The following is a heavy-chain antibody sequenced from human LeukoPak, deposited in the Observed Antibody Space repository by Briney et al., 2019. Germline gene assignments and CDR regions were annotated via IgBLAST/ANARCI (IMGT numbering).Heavy chain of an antibody. Sequence: GGSLRLSCAASGFTFSSYWMSWVRQAPGKGLEWVANIKQDGSEKYYVDSVKGRFTISRDNAKNSLYLQMNSLRAEDTAVYYCARGRDSRNSDAFDIWGQGTMVTVSS. V-gene: IGHV3-7*01. J-gene: IGHJ3*02. D-gene: IGHD3-22*01. CDR1: GFTFSSYW. CDR3: ARGRDSRNSDAFDI. CDR2: IKQDGSEK.